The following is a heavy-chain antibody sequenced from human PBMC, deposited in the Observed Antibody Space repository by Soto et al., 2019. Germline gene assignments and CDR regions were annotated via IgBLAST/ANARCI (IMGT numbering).Heavy chain of an antibody. V-gene: IGHV3-23*01. CDR3: AKVYDSSGYYFHYYDY. CDR2: ISGSGGST. J-gene: IGHJ4*02. CDR1: GFTFSSYA. Sequence: GGSLRLSCAASGFTFSSYAMSWVRQAPGKGLEWVSAISGSGGSTYYADSVKGRFTISRDNSKNTLYLQMNSLRAEDTAVYYYAKVYDSSGYYFHYYDYWGQGTLVTVS. D-gene: IGHD3-22*01.